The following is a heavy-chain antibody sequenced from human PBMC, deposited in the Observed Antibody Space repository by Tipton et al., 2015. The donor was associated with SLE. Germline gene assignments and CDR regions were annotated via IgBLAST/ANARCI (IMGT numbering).Heavy chain of an antibody. D-gene: IGHD1-26*01. CDR2: INWSGDNT. CDR3: ARDGGGSYFDY. J-gene: IGHJ4*02. V-gene: IGHV3-20*04. Sequence: SLRLSCAASGFTLDDYGMSWVRQAPGKGLEWISGINWSGDNTGYGDSVRGRFTISRDNAKNSLYLQMNSLRAEDTALYYCARDGGGSYFDYWGQGTLVTVSS. CDR1: GFTLDDYG.